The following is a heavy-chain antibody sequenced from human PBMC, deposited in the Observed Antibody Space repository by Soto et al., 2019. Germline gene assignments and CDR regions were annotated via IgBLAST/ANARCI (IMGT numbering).Heavy chain of an antibody. CDR2: IYYSGST. J-gene: IGHJ5*02. D-gene: IGHD4-17*01. CDR3: AGGLRLYWFDP. CDR1: GGSISSGGYY. Sequence: SETLSLTCTVSGGSISSGGYYWSWLRQHPGKGLEWIGYIYYSGSTYYNPSLKSRVTISVDTSKNQFSLKLSSVTAADTAVYYCAGGLRLYWFDPWGQGTLVTVSS. V-gene: IGHV4-31*03.